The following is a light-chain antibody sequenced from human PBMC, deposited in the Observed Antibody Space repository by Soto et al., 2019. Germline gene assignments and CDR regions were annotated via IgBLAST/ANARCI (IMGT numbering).Light chain of an antibody. Sequence: EIVLTQSPGTLSLSPGERATLACRASQSVSTSYLAWYQQKPGQAPRLLIYGASSRATGIPYRFSGTGSGTDFTLTISRLEPEDFAMYYCQHYDTSPPITFGQGTRLEIK. J-gene: IGKJ5*01. CDR1: QSVSTSY. CDR3: QHYDTSPPIT. CDR2: GAS. V-gene: IGKV3-20*01.